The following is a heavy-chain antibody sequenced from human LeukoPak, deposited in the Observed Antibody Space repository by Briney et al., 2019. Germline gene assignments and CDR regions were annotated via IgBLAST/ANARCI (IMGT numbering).Heavy chain of an antibody. CDR1: GGSFSGYY. Sequence: SETLSLTCAVYGGSFSGYYWSWIRQPPGKGLEWIGEINHSVSTNYNPSFKSRVTISVDTSKNQFSLKLSSVTAADTAVYYCARGPLGYCSSTSCYPYYFDYWGQGTLVTVSS. J-gene: IGHJ4*02. V-gene: IGHV4-34*01. CDR3: ARGPLGYCSSTSCYPYYFDY. D-gene: IGHD2-2*01. CDR2: INHSVST.